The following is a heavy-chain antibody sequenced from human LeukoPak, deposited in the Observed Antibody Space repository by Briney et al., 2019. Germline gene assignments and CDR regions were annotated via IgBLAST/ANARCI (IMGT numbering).Heavy chain of an antibody. CDR2: INHSGST. V-gene: IGHV4-34*01. CDR3: ARHCYYDSSGYCTNAFDI. Sequence: SETLSLTCAVYGGSFSGYYWSRIRQPPGKGLEWIGEINHSGSTNYNPSLKSRVTISVDTSKNQFSLKLSSVTAADTAVYYCARHCYYDSSGYCTNAFDIWGQGTMVTVSS. CDR1: GGSFSGYY. J-gene: IGHJ3*02. D-gene: IGHD3-22*01.